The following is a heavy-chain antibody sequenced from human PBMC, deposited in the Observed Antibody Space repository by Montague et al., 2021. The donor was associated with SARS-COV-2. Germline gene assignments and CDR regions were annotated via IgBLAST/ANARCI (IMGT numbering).Heavy chain of an antibody. V-gene: IGHV4-31*03. CDR3: ARGGGYYNYGLDV. D-gene: IGHD3-22*01. CDR2: IYYSGST. J-gene: IGHJ6*02. CDR1: GGSISSGGYY. Sequence: TLSLTCTVSGGSISSGGYYWSWIRQHPGKGLEWIGYIYYSGSTYYNPSLKSRLTISLDTSKNQFSLKVTSVTAADTAVYYCARGGGYYNYGLDVWGPGTTVTVSS.